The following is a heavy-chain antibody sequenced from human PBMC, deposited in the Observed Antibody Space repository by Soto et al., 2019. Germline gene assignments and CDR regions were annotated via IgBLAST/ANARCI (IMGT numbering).Heavy chain of an antibody. CDR2: ISFDGSNK. V-gene: IGHV3-30*18. D-gene: IGHD6-25*01. CDR1: GFTFSSYG. Sequence: QVQLVESGGGVVQPGRSLRLSCAASGFTFSSYGMHWVRQAPGKGLEWVAVISFDGSNKYYADSVKGRFTISRDNSKNTLYLQMNSRRAEDTAVYYCAKDRRPNYCYGMDVWGLGTTVTVSS. J-gene: IGHJ6*02. CDR3: AKDRRPNYCYGMDV.